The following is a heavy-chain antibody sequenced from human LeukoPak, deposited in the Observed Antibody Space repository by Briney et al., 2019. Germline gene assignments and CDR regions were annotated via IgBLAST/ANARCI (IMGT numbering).Heavy chain of an antibody. CDR3: ATTLGYCGGYCAGRTVDY. D-gene: IGHD2-21*02. V-gene: IGHV1-69*05. Sequence: SVKVSCMASGGTFSRYAISWVRQAPGQGVEWMGGIIPIFGTANYAQKFQGRVTITTDESTSTAYMELSSLRSEDTAVYYCATTLGYCGGYCAGRTVDYWGQGTLVTVSS. CDR1: GGTFSRYA. CDR2: IIPIFGTA. J-gene: IGHJ4*02.